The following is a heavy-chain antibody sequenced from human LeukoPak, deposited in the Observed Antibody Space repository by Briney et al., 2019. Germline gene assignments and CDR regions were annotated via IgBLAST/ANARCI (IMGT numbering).Heavy chain of an antibody. Sequence: GGSLRLSCAASGFTFSSYSMSWVRQAPGKGLEWVSSISSSSSYIYYADSVKGRFTISRDNAKNSLYLQMNSLRAEDTAVYYCARDMPVASGVDYWGQGTLVTVSS. D-gene: IGHD6-19*01. CDR1: GFTFSSYS. V-gene: IGHV3-21*01. CDR2: ISSSSSYI. CDR3: ARDMPVASGVDY. J-gene: IGHJ4*02.